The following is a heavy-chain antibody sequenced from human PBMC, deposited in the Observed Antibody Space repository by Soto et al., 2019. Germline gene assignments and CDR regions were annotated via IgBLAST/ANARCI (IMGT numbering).Heavy chain of an antibody. V-gene: IGHV3-33*01. CDR3: ARSYYYCSGSDYYYYGMDV. J-gene: IGHJ6*02. Sequence: QVQLVESGGGVVQPGRSLRLSCAASGFTFSSYGMHWVRQAPGKGLEWVAVIWYDGSNKYYADSVKGRFTISRDNYKNTLYLQMNSLRAEDTAVYYCARSYYYCSGSDYYYYGMDVWGQGTTVTVSS. CDR1: GFTFSSYG. CDR2: IWYDGSNK. D-gene: IGHD3-10*01.